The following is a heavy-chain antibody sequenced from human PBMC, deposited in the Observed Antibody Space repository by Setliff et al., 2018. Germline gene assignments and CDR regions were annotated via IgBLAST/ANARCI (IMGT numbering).Heavy chain of an antibody. CDR1: GFTFSSYW. Sequence: PGGSLRLSCAASGFTFSSYWMSWVRQVPGKGLEWVATINWDGRTTGYRDSVRGRFTISRDNAKNSLYLQMNSLRADDAAVYYCARSSAPIKRDYMDVWGKGTTVTVSS. CDR3: ARSSAPIKRDYMDV. D-gene: IGHD2-2*02. J-gene: IGHJ6*03. CDR2: INWDGRTT. V-gene: IGHV3-20*04.